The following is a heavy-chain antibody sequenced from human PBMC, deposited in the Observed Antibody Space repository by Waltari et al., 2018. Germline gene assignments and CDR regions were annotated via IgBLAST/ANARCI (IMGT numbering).Heavy chain of an antibody. CDR1: GYTFTDYY. CDR3: ATGVVPAANYYYYYLDV. J-gene: IGHJ6*03. V-gene: IGHV1-69-2*01. Sequence: EVQLVQAGAEVKKPGATVKISCKVSGYTFTDYYMHWVQQAPGKGLEWMGLVDPEDGETIYAAKFHGSVTITPDTSTDPAYMELSILRSEDTAVSYCATGVVPAANYYYYYLDVWGKGTTFTISS. CDR2: VDPEDGET. D-gene: IGHD2-2*01.